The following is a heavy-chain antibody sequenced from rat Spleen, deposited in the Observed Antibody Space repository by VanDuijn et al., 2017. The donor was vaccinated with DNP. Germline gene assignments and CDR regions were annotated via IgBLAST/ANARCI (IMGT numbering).Heavy chain of an antibody. CDR1: GLTFSDHN. D-gene: IGHD1-12*01. CDR2: ISYNGGTP. V-gene: IGHV5-7*01. CDR3: ARHRTIMPYYYAMDA. J-gene: IGHJ4*01. Sequence: EVQLVESGGGLVQPGRSLKLSCAVSGLTFSDHNMAWVRQAPKKGLEWVATISYNGGTPYYRDSVKGRFTISRDNAQSTLYLQMDSLRSEDTATYYCARHRTIMPYYYAMDAWGQGASVTVSS.